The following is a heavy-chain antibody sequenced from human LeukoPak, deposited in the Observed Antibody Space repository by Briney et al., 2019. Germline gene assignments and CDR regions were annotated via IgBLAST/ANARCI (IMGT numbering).Heavy chain of an antibody. CDR1: GFTFSSYA. Sequence: GGSLRLSCAASGFTFSSYAMSWVRQAPGKGLEWMAFIRYDGSNKYYADSVKGRFTISRDNSKNTLYLQMNSLRAEDTAVYYCAKDQGGRSTKAFDIWGQGTMVTVSS. V-gene: IGHV3-30*02. CDR2: IRYDGSNK. J-gene: IGHJ3*02. D-gene: IGHD1-26*01. CDR3: AKDQGGRSTKAFDI.